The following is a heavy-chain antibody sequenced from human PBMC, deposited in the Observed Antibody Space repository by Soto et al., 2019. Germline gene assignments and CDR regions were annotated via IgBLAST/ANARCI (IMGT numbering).Heavy chain of an antibody. J-gene: IGHJ6*02. CDR1: GFSLSTSGMC. D-gene: IGHD1-26*01. CDR3: ARMIPSVGAAGDYYYGMDV. CDR2: IDWDDDK. V-gene: IGHV2-70*01. Sequence: ESGPTLVNPTQTLTLTCTFSGFSLSTSGMCVSWIRQPPGKALEWLALIDWDDDKYYSTSLKTRLTISKATSKNQVVLTMTNMDPVDTATYYCARMIPSVGAAGDYYYGMDVWGQGTTVTVSS.